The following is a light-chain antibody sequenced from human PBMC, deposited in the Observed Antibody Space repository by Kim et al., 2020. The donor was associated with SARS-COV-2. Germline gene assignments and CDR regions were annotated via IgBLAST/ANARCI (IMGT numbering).Light chain of an antibody. CDR3: QHYDNVPIT. V-gene: IGKV1-33*01. CDR1: QDISNY. Sequence: DIQMTQSPSSLSASVGDRVTITCQASQDISNYLNWYQQKPGKAPNLLIYDASNLQPGVPSRFGGSGSGTDFTFTINSLQPEDIATYYCQHYDNVPITFGQGTRLEFK. J-gene: IGKJ5*01. CDR2: DAS.